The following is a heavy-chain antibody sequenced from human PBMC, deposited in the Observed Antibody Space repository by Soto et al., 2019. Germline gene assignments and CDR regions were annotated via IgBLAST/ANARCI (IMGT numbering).Heavy chain of an antibody. J-gene: IGHJ4*02. D-gene: IGHD5-18*01. CDR2: MNPNSGNT. CDR3: ARAFRKVGGTSYGSFDY. CDR1: GDTFTNYD. V-gene: IGHV1-8*01. Sequence: QVQLVQSGADVKNPGASVKVSCKASGDTFTNYDINWVRQATGQGLEWMGWMNPNSGNTGYAGKFQGRVTMTRNTSITTAYMELSSLRSEDTAMYYCARAFRKVGGTSYGSFDYWGQGTLVTVSS.